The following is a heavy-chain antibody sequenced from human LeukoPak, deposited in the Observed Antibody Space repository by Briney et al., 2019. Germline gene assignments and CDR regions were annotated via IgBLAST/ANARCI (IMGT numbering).Heavy chain of an antibody. CDR3: ARSHDYGGNSGGYWFDP. D-gene: IGHD4-23*01. CDR2: IYHSGST. CDR1: GYSISSGYY. Sequence: PSETLSLTCAVSGYSISSGYYWGWIRQPPGKGLEWIGSIYHSGSTYYNPSLKSRVTISVDTSKNQFSLKLSSVTAADTAVYYCARSHDYGGNSGGYWFDPWGQGTLVTVSS. V-gene: IGHV4-38-2*01. J-gene: IGHJ5*02.